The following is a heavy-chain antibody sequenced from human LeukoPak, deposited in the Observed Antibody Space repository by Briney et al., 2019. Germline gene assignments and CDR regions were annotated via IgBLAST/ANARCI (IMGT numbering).Heavy chain of an antibody. CDR2: IYYSGST. CDR3: ARAYCSGGSCCEAYFDY. J-gene: IGHJ4*02. Sequence: SETLSLTCTVSGGSISSYYWSWIRQPPGKGLEWIGYIYYSGSTNYNPSLKSRVTISVDTSKNQFSLKLSSVTAADTAVYYCARAYCSGGSCCEAYFDYWGQGTLVTVSS. V-gene: IGHV4-59*01. D-gene: IGHD2-15*01. CDR1: GGSISSYY.